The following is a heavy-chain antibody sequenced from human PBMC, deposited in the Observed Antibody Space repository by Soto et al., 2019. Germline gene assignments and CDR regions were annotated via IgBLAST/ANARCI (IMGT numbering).Heavy chain of an antibody. Sequence: GESLKISCKGSGYNFITDWISWVRQMPGKGLEWMGRIDPTDSYTKYSPSFEGHVTISTDKSISTAYLQWSSLKASDSAVYYCARLSRASFALDVWGQGTTVTVSS. CDR2: IDPTDSYT. CDR3: ARLSRASFALDV. D-gene: IGHD3-16*01. J-gene: IGHJ6*02. CDR1: GYNFITDW. V-gene: IGHV5-10-1*01.